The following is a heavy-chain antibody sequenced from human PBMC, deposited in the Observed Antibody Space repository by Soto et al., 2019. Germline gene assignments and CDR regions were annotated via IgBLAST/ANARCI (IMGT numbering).Heavy chain of an antibody. J-gene: IGHJ4*02. V-gene: IGHV1-69*01. CDR1: GGTFSSYA. CDR2: IIPILGTA. CDR3: ARPGGYCSSTSCSRLDYFAY. D-gene: IGHD2-2*01. Sequence: QVQLVQSGAEVKKPGASVKVSCKASGGTFSSYAISWVRQAPGQGLEWLGGIIPILGTANYAQKFQGRVTSAADESTSTADRELSSLRAEDTAVSYCARPGGYCSSTSCSRLDYFAYWGQGTLVTVSS.